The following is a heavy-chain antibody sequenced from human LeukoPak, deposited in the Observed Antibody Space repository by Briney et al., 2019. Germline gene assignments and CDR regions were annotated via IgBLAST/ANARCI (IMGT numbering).Heavy chain of an antibody. V-gene: IGHV3-23*01. CDR3: ARVGYCSSYSCYNYFDY. J-gene: IGHJ4*02. D-gene: IGHD2-2*02. Sequence: GGSLRLSCAASGFTFSSYAMNWVRQAPGKGLEWVSVISGSGGRTHYADSVKGRFTISRDNSKKTLYLQMNSLRAEDTAIYYCARVGYCSSYSCYNYFDYWGQGTLVTVSS. CDR2: ISGSGGRT. CDR1: GFTFSSYA.